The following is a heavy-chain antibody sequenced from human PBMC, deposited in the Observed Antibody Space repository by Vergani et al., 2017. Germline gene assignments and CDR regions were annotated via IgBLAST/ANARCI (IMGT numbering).Heavy chain of an antibody. CDR3: ARDDERYCSGGSCYAYYGMDV. D-gene: IGHD2-15*01. Sequence: MQLQESGPGLVKASETLSLTCTVSGDSIVSRSYYWGWIRQPPGKGLEWVSVIYSGGSTYYADSVKGRFTISRDNSKNTLYLQMNSLRAEDTAVYYCARDDERYCSGGSCYAYYGMDVWGQGTTVTVS. J-gene: IGHJ6*02. CDR1: GDSIVSRSYY. V-gene: IGHV3-53*04. CDR2: IYSGGST.